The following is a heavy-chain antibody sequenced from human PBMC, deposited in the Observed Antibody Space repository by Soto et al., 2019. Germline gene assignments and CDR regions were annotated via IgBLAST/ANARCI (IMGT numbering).Heavy chain of an antibody. CDR3: AKDPRIAARVNWFDP. Sequence: PGGSLRLSCAASGFTFSSYAMSWVRQAPGKGLEWVSAISGSGGSTYYADSVKGRFTISRDNSKNTLYLQMSSLRAEDTAVYYCAKDPRIAARVNWFDPWGQGTLVTVSS. CDR2: ISGSGGST. J-gene: IGHJ5*02. V-gene: IGHV3-23*01. D-gene: IGHD6-6*01. CDR1: GFTFSSYA.